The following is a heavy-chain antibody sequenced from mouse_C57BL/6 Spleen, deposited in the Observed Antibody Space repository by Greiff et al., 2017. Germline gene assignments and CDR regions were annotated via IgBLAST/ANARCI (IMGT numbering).Heavy chain of an antibody. V-gene: IGHV3-6*01. D-gene: IGHD4-1*02. CDR3: ARDHQLGTFAY. CDR2: ISYDGSN. J-gene: IGHJ3*01. CDR1: GYSITSGYY. Sequence: EVQLQESGPGLVIPSQSLSLTCSVTGYSITSGYYWNWIRQFPGNKLEWMGYISYDGSNNYNPSLKNRISITRDTSKNQFFLKLNSVTTEDTATYYCARDHQLGTFAYWGQGTLVTVSA.